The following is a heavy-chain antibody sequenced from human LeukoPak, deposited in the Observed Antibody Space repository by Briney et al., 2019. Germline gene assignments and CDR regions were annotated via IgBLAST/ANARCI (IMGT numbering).Heavy chain of an antibody. V-gene: IGHV4-59*01. D-gene: IGHD6-19*01. J-gene: IGHJ3*02. Sequence: PSETLSLTCTVSGGSNSSYYWSWIRQPPEKGLEWIGDIYYSGSTNYNPSLKSRVTISVDTSKNQFSLQLTSVTAADTAVYYCATEYGTKWLDRVFDIWGQGTMVTVSS. CDR1: GGSNSSYY. CDR2: IYYSGST. CDR3: ATEYGTKWLDRVFDI.